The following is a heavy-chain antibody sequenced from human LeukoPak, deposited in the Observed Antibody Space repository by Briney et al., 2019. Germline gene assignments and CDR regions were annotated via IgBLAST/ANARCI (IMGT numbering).Heavy chain of an antibody. V-gene: IGHV3-53*01. J-gene: IGHJ4*02. D-gene: IGHD3-3*01. CDR1: GFNVSSNY. Sequence: GGSLRLSCAASGFNVSSNYMTWVRQAPGKGLEWVSVIYSGGSTYYADSVKGRFTISRDNSKNTLYLQMNSLRAEDTAVYYCAKYDFWSGYSFDYWGQGTLVTVSS. CDR3: AKYDFWSGYSFDY. CDR2: IYSGGST.